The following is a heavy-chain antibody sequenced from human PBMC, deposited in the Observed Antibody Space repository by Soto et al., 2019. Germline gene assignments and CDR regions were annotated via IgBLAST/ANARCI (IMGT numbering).Heavy chain of an antibody. CDR2: ISYDGSNK. J-gene: IGHJ4*02. Sequence: QVQLVESGGGVVQPGRSLRLSCAASGFTFSSYGMHWVRQAPGKGLEWVAVISYDGSNKYYADSVKGRFTISRDSSKNTLYLQMNSLRAEDTAVYYCAKSGGYDFWSGSYYFDYWGQGTLVTVSS. D-gene: IGHD3-3*01. V-gene: IGHV3-30*18. CDR1: GFTFSSYG. CDR3: AKSGGYDFWSGSYYFDY.